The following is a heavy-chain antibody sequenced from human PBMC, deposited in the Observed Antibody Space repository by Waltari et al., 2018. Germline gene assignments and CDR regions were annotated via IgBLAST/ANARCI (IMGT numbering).Heavy chain of an antibody. Sequence: QVQLQESGPGLVKPSETLSLTCTVSGGSISSGSYSWHLIRQPAGRGLEWIGRFFPSGSSNYNPSLKTRVTISLDTSKNQLSLNLTSVTAADTAVYYCASQVLLWFGEFVDVWGKGTTVTVSS. D-gene: IGHD3-10*01. J-gene: IGHJ6*04. CDR2: FFPSGSS. CDR3: ASQVLLWFGEFVDV. CDR1: GGSISSGSYS. V-gene: IGHV4-61*02.